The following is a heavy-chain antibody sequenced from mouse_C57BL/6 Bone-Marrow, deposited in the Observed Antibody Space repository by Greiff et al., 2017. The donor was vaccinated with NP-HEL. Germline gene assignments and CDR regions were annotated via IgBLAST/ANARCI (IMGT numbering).Heavy chain of an antibody. CDR2: IYPGDGDT. J-gene: IGHJ2*01. CDR3: ARDYYYGSSFFDY. V-gene: IGHV1-82*01. D-gene: IGHD1-1*01. CDR1: GYAFSSSW. Sequence: QVQLQQSGPELVKPGASVKISCKASGYAFSSSWMNWVKQRPGKGLEWIGRIYPGDGDTNYNGKFKGKATLTADKSSSTAYMQLSGLTSEDSAVYFCARDYYYGSSFFDYWGQGTTLTVSS.